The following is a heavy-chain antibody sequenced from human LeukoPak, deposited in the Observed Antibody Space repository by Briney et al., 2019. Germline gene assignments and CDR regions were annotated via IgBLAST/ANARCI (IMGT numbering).Heavy chain of an antibody. CDR2: IYYSGST. V-gene: IGHV4-59*01. J-gene: IGHJ3*02. D-gene: IGHD2-8*01. CDR1: GRSINSYY. CDR3: ARVRYYEAFDI. Sequence: PSETLSLTCTVSGRSINSYYWSWIRQPPGKGLEWIGYIYYSGSTNYNPSLKSRVTISVDTSKNQFSLKLSSVTAADTAVYYCARVRYYEAFDIWGQGTMVTVSS.